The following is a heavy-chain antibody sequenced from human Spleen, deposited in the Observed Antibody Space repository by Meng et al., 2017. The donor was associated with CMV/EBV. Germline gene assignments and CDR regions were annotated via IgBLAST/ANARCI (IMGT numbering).Heavy chain of an antibody. CDR3: AHRDYCSGGTCTFDY. CDR1: WFSLSTSGMG. V-gene: IGHV2-5*02. CDR2: IYWDDDK. Sequence: SWFSLSTSGMGVGWIRQPPGKALEWLALIYWDDDKRYSPSLKSRLTITKDTSKNQVVLTMTNMDPVDTATYYCAHRDYCSGGTCTFDYWGQGTLVTVSS. J-gene: IGHJ4*02. D-gene: IGHD2-15*01.